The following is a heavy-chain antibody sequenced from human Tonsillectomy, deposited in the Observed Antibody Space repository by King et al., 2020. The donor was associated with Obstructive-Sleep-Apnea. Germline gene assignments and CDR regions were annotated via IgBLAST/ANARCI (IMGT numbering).Heavy chain of an antibody. CDR2: IGTAGDT. V-gene: IGHV3-13*01. CDR1: GFTFSSYD. J-gene: IGHJ6*02. D-gene: IGHD4-23*01. Sequence: VQLVESGGGLVQPGGSLRLSCAASGFTFSSYDMHWVRQATGKGLEWVSAIGTAGDTYYPGSVKGRFTISRENAKNSLYLHMNSLRAGDTAVYYCARRRSYPGGMDVWGQGTTVTVSS. CDR3: ARRRSYPGGMDV.